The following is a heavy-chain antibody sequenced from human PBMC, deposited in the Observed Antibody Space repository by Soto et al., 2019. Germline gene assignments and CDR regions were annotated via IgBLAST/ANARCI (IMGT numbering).Heavy chain of an antibody. D-gene: IGHD6-13*01. CDR3: ARHGEQQLAYLDY. Sequence: SETLSLTCTVSGGSISSSSYYWGWIRQPPGKGLEWIGGIYYSGSTYYNPSLKSRVTISVDTSKNQFSLKLSSVTAADTAVYYCARHGEQQLAYLDYWGQGTLVTVSS. CDR2: IYYSGST. CDR1: GGSISSSSYY. J-gene: IGHJ4*02. V-gene: IGHV4-39*01.